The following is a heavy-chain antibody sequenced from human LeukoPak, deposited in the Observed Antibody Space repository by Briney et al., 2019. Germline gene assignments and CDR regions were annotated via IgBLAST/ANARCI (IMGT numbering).Heavy chain of an antibody. CDR1: GGSFSGYY. CDR3: ASLRITMIVVPY. D-gene: IGHD3-22*01. J-gene: IGHJ4*02. CDR2: INHSGST. Sequence: MSSETLSLTCAVYGGSFSGYYWSWIRQPPGKGLEWIGEINHSGSTNYNPSLKSRVTISVDTSKNQFSLKLSSVTAADTAVYYCASLRITMIVVPYWGQGTLVTVSS. V-gene: IGHV4-34*01.